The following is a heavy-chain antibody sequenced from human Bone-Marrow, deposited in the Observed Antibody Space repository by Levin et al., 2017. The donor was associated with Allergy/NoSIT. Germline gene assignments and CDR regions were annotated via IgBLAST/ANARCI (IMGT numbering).Heavy chain of an antibody. CDR3: ADRSYYASSKPCDS. CDR1: GFSLTTGGVS. D-gene: IGHD3-10*01. Sequence: SGPTLVKPTQTLTLTCTFSGFSLTTGGVSVGWIRQPPGKALEWLALVYWDDDKRYKSSLASRLDITKDPSNNQVVLTMTNVDPVDTATYYCADRSYYASSKPCDSWGQGILVTVSS. V-gene: IGHV2-5*02. CDR2: VYWDDDK. J-gene: IGHJ4*02.